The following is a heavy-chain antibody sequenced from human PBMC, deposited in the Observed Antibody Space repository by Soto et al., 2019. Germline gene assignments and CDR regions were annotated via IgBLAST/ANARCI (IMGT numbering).Heavy chain of an antibody. J-gene: IGHJ4*02. Sequence: QVQLVQSGAEVKKPGASVKVSCKASGYTFTSYYMHWVRQAPGQGLEWTGIINPSGGSTSYAQKFQGRVTMTRDTSTSTVYMELSSLRSEDTAVYYCARVNVVVAAMESFDYWGQGTLVTVSS. CDR1: GYTFTSYY. V-gene: IGHV1-46*01. D-gene: IGHD2-15*01. CDR2: INPSGGST. CDR3: ARVNVVVAAMESFDY.